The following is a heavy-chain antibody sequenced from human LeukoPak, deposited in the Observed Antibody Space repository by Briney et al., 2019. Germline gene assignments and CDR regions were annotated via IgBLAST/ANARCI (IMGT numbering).Heavy chain of an antibody. J-gene: IGHJ4*02. CDR1: GFTFSSYG. CDR2: IRYDGSQK. V-gene: IGHV3-30*02. D-gene: IGHD3/OR15-3a*01. CDR3: AKGLAYSFDY. Sequence: PGGSLRLSCGASGFTFSSYGMHWVRQAPGKGLEWVAFIRYDGSQKYYADSVKGRFTISRDNSKNTLHLQMNSLRAEDTAVYYCAKGLAYSFDYCGQGKLVTVSS.